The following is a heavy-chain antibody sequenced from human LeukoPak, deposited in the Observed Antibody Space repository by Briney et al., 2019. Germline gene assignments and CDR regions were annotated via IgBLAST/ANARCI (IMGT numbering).Heavy chain of an antibody. J-gene: IGHJ6*03. CDR1: GYTFTGYY. V-gene: IGHV1-2*02. CDR2: INPNSGGT. Sequence: ASVKVSCKASGYTFTGYYMHWVRQAPGQGLEWMGWINPNSGGTNYAQKFQGRVTMTRDTSISTAYMELSRLRSDDTAVYYCARDGGQQLVTKLYYYYYYYMDVWGKGTTVTVSS. CDR3: ARDGGQQLVTKLYYYYYYYMDV. D-gene: IGHD6-13*01.